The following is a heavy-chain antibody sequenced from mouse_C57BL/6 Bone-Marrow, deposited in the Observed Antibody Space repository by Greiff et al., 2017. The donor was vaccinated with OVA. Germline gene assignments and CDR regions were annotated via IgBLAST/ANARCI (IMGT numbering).Heavy chain of an antibody. Sequence: QVQLQQSGAELVRPGASVTLSCKASGYTFTDYEMHWVKQTPVHGLEWIGAIDPETGGTAYNQKFKGKAILTADKSSSTAYMELRSLTSEDSAFYYCTRAYGPFDYWGQGTTLTVSS. J-gene: IGHJ2*01. CDR2: IDPETGGT. V-gene: IGHV1-15*01. CDR3: TRAYGPFDY. D-gene: IGHD1-1*02. CDR1: GYTFTDYE.